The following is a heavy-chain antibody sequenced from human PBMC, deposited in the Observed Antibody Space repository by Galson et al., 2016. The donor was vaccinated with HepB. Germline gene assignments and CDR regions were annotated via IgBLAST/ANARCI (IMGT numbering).Heavy chain of an antibody. Sequence: SLRLSCAASGFSFSSYSLHWVRQAPGKGLEWVASISATGYYIFYADSVKGRFTISRDSANNSQSLQMNSLRVEDTALYFCARATTESIYGHFDYWGHGTLVSVSS. J-gene: IGHJ4*01. CDR3: ARATTESIYGHFDY. CDR2: ISATGYYI. D-gene: IGHD3-3*01. V-gene: IGHV3-21*01. CDR1: GFSFSSYS.